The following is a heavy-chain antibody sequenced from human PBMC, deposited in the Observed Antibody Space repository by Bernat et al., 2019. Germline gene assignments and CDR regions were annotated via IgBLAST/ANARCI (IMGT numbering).Heavy chain of an antibody. V-gene: IGHV3-7*03. CDR2: IKQDGSEK. CDR1: GFTFSDYW. J-gene: IGHJ4*02. Sequence: EVQLVESGGGLVQPGGSLKLSCAASGFTFSDYWMSWVRQAPGKGLEWVANIKQDGSEKYYVESVEGRFTISRDNAKNSLYLQMNSLRAEDTAVYYCARDSSYRPPLFDYWGQGTLVTVSS. D-gene: IGHD3-16*02. CDR3: ARDSSYRPPLFDY.